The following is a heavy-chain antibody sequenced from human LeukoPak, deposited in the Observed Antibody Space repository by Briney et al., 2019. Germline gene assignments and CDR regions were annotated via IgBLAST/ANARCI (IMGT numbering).Heavy chain of an antibody. CDR1: GGTFSSYA. Sequence: SVKVSCKASGGTFSSYAISWVRQAPGQGLEWMGRIIPILGIANYAQKFQGRVTITADKSTSTAYMELSSLRSEDTAVYYCAREVYDYVWGSYRPEAFDIWGQGTLVTVSS. CDR2: IIPILGIA. CDR3: AREVYDYVWGSYRPEAFDI. V-gene: IGHV1-69*04. J-gene: IGHJ4*02. D-gene: IGHD3-16*02.